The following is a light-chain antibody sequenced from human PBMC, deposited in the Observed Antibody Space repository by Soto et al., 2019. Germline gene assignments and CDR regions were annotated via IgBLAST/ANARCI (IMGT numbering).Light chain of an antibody. CDR1: QSVSSY. CDR2: DAY. J-gene: IGKJ1*01. CDR3: QKRSNWPWT. Sequence: EIVLPPSPATLSLSPGERAPLSCRASQSVSSYLAWYQQKPGQAHRLIIYDAYNRATGIKARFSGSGSGTDFTLTIRSIEPEDFAVYYCQKRSNWPWTCGQGTKGDIK. V-gene: IGKV3-11*01.